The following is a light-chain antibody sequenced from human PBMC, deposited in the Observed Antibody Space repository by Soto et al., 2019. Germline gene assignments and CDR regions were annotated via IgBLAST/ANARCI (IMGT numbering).Light chain of an antibody. CDR2: EVS. CDR3: SSYAGSSTWV. CDR1: SSDVGGNNY. V-gene: IGLV2-8*01. Sequence: QSVPTQPPSASGSPGQSATISCTGTSSDVGGNNYVSWYQQYPGKAPKLMIYEVSKRPSGVPDRFSGSKSGNTASLTVSGLQPEDEADYYCSSYAGSSTWVFGGGTKLTVL. J-gene: IGLJ2*01.